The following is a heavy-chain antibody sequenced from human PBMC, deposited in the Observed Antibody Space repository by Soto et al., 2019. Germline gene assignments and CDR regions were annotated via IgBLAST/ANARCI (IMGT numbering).Heavy chain of an antibody. CDR3: ARVPAL. J-gene: IGHJ4*02. CDR2: IYYSGST. CDR1: GGSISGGGYY. Sequence: QVQLQESGPGLVKPSQTLSLTCTVSGGSISGGGYYWNWIRQHPGKGLEWIGYIYYSGSTYYNPALKSPVTLSVDTSKNPFSLKLSSVTAADPAVYYCARVPALWGQGTLVTVSS. V-gene: IGHV4-31*01.